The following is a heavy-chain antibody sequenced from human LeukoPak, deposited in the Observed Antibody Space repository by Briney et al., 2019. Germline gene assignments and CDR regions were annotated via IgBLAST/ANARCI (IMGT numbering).Heavy chain of an antibody. D-gene: IGHD3-22*01. CDR1: GYTFTTYI. J-gene: IGHJ3*02. CDR2: ISAYNGNT. V-gene: IGHV1-18*01. Sequence: VASVKVSCKASGYTFTTYIISWVRQAPGQGLEWMGWISAYNGNTNYAQKLQGRLTMTTDTSTSTAYMELRSLRSDDTAVYYCAREYHYDSSGSMRGAFDIWGQGTMVTVSS. CDR3: AREYHYDSSGSMRGAFDI.